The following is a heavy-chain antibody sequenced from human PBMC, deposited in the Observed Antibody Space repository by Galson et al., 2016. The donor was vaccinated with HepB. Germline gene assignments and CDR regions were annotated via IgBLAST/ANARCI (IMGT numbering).Heavy chain of an antibody. J-gene: IGHJ4*02. CDR3: VKVFVGGWYRGAFDS. Sequence: SLRLSCAASGFTLDHYAMHWVRQAPGKGLEWVSGISWNGGIIGYVDSVKGRFTISRDNAKGFLYLQMNSLRPEDTAFYYCVKVFVGGWYRGAFDSWGRGALVTVSS. D-gene: IGHD6-19*01. CDR2: ISWNGGII. V-gene: IGHV3-9*01. CDR1: GFTLDHYA.